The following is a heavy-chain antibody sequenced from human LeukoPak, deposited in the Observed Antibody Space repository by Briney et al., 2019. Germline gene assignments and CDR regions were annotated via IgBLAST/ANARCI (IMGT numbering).Heavy chain of an antibody. V-gene: IGHV3-23*01. J-gene: IGHJ4*02. Sequence: GGSLRLSCAASGFTFSSYSMSWVRQAPGKGLEWVSAISASGGNTYYADSVKGRFTISRDNAKNSLYLQMNSLRAEDTAVYYCARDRIAAAGTPYYFDYWGQGTLVTVSS. D-gene: IGHD6-13*01. CDR2: ISASGGNT. CDR1: GFTFSSYS. CDR3: ARDRIAAAGTPYYFDY.